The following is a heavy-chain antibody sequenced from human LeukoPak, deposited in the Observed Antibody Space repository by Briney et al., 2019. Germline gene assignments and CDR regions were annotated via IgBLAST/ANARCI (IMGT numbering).Heavy chain of an antibody. J-gene: IGHJ5*02. CDR3: ARGSTMVRGVILNWFDP. D-gene: IGHD3-10*01. CDR2: INPNSGGT. CDR1: GYTFTGYC. V-gene: IGHV1-2*02. Sequence: ASVKVSCKASGYTFTGYCMHWVRQAPGQGLEWMGWINPNSGGTNYAQKFQGRVTMTRDTSISTAYMELSRLRSDDTAVYYCARGSTMVRGVILNWFDPWGQGTLVTVSS.